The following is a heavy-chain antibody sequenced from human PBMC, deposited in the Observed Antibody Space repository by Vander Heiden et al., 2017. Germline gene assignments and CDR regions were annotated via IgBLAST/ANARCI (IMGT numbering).Heavy chain of an antibody. CDR2: ISSSSSYI. D-gene: IGHD3-3*01. Sequence: EVQLVESGGGLVQPGGSLRLSCAASGFTFSSYSMNWVRQAPGKGLEWVSSISSSSSYIYYADSVKGRFTISRDNAKNSLYLQMNSLRAEDTAVYYCAREGDRDFWSGYYIQYFQHWGQGTLVTVSS. CDR1: GFTFSSYS. J-gene: IGHJ1*01. V-gene: IGHV3-21*01. CDR3: AREGDRDFWSGYYIQYFQH.